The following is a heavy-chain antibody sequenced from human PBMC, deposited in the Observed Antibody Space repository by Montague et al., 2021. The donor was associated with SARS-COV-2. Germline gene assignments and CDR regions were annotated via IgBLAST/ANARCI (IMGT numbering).Heavy chain of an antibody. CDR3: ARAQNICFIANCVDYFDL. CDR1: GGSTSNYY. Sequence: SETLSLTCSVSGGSTSNYYWTGIRHSPGKGLQWMGYIFYTGSTNFNPSLKSRVSMSLDTSKNHFSLGLSAVTAADTARYYCARAQNICFIANCVDYFDLWGLGALVTVSS. CDR2: IFYTGST. V-gene: IGHV4-59*01. J-gene: IGHJ4*02. D-gene: IGHD2-15*01.